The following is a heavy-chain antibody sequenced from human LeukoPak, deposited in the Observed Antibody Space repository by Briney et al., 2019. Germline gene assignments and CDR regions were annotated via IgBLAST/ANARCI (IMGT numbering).Heavy chain of an antibody. CDR1: GCPISSYY. Sequence: SETLSLTCTVSGCPISSYYWSWIRQPPGKGLEWIGYIYYSGSTNYNPSLKSRVTNSVITAKNQFSLKLSSVTAADTAVYYCARAFRDGGGSDYGGQGTLVTVSS. CDR3: ARAFRDGGGSDY. J-gene: IGHJ4*02. V-gene: IGHV4-59*01. D-gene: IGHD4-23*01. CDR2: IYYSGST.